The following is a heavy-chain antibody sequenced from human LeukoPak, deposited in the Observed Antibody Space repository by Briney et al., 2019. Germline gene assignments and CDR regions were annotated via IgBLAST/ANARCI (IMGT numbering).Heavy chain of an antibody. D-gene: IGHD3-3*01. CDR2: ISSSSSYI. CDR3: ASSREWLLYRAPYGMDV. Sequence: GGSLRLSCAASGFTFSSYSMNWVRQAPGKGLEWVSSISSSSSYIYYADSVKGRFTISRDNAKNSLYLQMDSLRAEDTAVYYCASSREWLLYRAPYGMDVRGQGTTVTVSS. J-gene: IGHJ6*02. CDR1: GFTFSSYS. V-gene: IGHV3-21*01.